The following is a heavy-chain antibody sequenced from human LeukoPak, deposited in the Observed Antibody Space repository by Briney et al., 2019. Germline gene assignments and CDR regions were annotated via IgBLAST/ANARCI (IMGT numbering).Heavy chain of an antibody. J-gene: IGHJ4*02. V-gene: IGHV1-18*01. CDR2: ISAYNGHT. D-gene: IGHD6-19*01. CDR1: GYTFTTHG. Sequence: ASVKVSCKASGYTFTTHGISWVRQAPGQGLEWMGWISAYNGHTKYAQKLQGRVTMTTDTSTSTAYMELRSLRSDDTAVYYCARGVAVAGTGGSYWGQGTLVTVSS. CDR3: ARGVAVAGTGGSY.